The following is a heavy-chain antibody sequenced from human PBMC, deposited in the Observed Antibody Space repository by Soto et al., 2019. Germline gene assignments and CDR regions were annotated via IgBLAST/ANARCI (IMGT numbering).Heavy chain of an antibody. D-gene: IGHD3-22*01. Sequence: SETLSLTCAVSGYSISTAYYWGWIRQPPGKGLEWIGSMYESGLTYYNASLKSRVTISVDTSKNEFSLKVSSVTAADTAVYYCAKDLFTMIVVVTRGFDYWGQGTLVTVSS. J-gene: IGHJ4*02. CDR2: MYESGLT. CDR1: GYSISTAYY. CDR3: AKDLFTMIVVVTRGFDY. V-gene: IGHV4-38-2*02.